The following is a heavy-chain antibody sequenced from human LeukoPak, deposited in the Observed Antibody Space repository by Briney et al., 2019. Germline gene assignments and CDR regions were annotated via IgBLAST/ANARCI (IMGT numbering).Heavy chain of an antibody. CDR1: GFTFSSYW. D-gene: IGHD3-16*01. V-gene: IGHV3-74*01. CDR2: INSDGSST. CDR3: ASPSGSYGSRIDY. J-gene: IGHJ4*02. Sequence: TGGSLRLSCAASGFTFSSYWMHWVRHVPGKGLLWVSRINSDGSSTGYADSVKGRFTISRDNAKNTLYLQMNSLRAEDTAVYYCASPSGSYGSRIDYWGQGTLVTVSS.